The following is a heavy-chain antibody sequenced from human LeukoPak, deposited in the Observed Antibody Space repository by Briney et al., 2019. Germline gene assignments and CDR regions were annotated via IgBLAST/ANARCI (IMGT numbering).Heavy chain of an antibody. J-gene: IGHJ4*02. D-gene: IGHD6-13*01. CDR1: GGSFSGYY. CDR2: IYYSGST. CDR3: ARGRYSSSWYADY. V-gene: IGHV4-59*12. Sequence: SETLSLTCAVYGGSFSGYYWSWIRQPPGKGLEWIGYIYYSGSTYYNPSLKSRVTISVDTSKNQFSLKLSSVTAADTAVYYCARGRYSSSWYADYWGQGTLVTVSS.